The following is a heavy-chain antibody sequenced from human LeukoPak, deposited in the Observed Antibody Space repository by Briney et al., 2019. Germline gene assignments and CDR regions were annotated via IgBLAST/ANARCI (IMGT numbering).Heavy chain of an antibody. Sequence: PGGSLRLSWAASGFTFSSYAMSWVRQAPGKGLEWVSAISGSGGSTYYADSVKGRFTISRDNSKNTLYLQMNSLRAEDTAVYYCAKIPGGYSSSHFDYWGQGTLVTVSS. D-gene: IGHD6-13*01. CDR3: AKIPGGYSSSHFDY. V-gene: IGHV3-23*01. J-gene: IGHJ4*02. CDR2: ISGSGGST. CDR1: GFTFSSYA.